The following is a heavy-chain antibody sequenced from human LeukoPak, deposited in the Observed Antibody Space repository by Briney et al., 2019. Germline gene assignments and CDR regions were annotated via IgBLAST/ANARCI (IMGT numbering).Heavy chain of an antibody. CDR2: IDAAGKDK. CDR3: ARARPGVVFNYFGY. CDR1: GFTFVDFY. D-gene: IGHD3-16*01. Sequence: GGSLRLSCKPSGFTFVDFYMSWVRQAPGKGLEWVANIDAAGKDKYYADSVKGRFTISRDNTENSLYLDMTSLRAEDTATYFCARARPGVVFNYFGYWGQGVLVPVSS. J-gene: IGHJ4*01. V-gene: IGHV3-7*01.